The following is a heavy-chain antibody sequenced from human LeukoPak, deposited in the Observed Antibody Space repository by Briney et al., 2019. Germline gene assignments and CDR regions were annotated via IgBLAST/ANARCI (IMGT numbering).Heavy chain of an antibody. J-gene: IGHJ6*02. Sequence: GGSLRLSCAASGFTFSSYAMSWVRQAPGKGLEWVSGISVRGGSTYYADSVKGRFTISRDNSKNTLYLQMSSLRAEDTAVYYCAGFSHKGVWGQGTTVTVSS. CDR1: GFTFSSYA. V-gene: IGHV3-23*01. CDR3: AGFSHKGV. CDR2: ISVRGGST.